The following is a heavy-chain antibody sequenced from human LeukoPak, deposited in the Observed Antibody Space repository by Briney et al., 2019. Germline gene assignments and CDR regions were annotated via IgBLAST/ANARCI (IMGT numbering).Heavy chain of an antibody. CDR3: AKDQSAGVHDY. Sequence: GGSLRLSCAASGFTFSSYSMNWVRQAPGKGLEWVSAISGSGGSTYYADSVKGRFTISRDNSKNTLYLQMNSLRAEDTAVYYCAKDQSAGVHDYWGQGTLVTVSS. CDR2: ISGSGGST. V-gene: IGHV3-23*01. CDR1: GFTFSSYS. D-gene: IGHD1-1*01. J-gene: IGHJ4*02.